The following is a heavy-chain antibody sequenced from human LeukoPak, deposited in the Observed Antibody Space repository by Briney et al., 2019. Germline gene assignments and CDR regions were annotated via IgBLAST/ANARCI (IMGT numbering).Heavy chain of an antibody. CDR3: ARVQARGYYYDSSGRYIPPPTYDY. CDR1: GYTFTSYG. J-gene: IGHJ4*02. CDR2: ISAYNGNT. Sequence: GSSVKVSCKASGYTFTSYGISWVRQAPGQGLEWMGWISAYNGNTNYAQKLQGRVTMTTDTSTSTAYMELRSLRSDDTAVYYCARVQARGYYYDSSGRYIPPPTYDYWGQGTLVTVSS. V-gene: IGHV1-18*01. D-gene: IGHD3-22*01.